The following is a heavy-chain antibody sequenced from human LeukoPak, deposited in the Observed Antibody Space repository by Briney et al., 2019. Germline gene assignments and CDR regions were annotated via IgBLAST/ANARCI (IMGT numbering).Heavy chain of an antibody. Sequence: GGSLRLSCAASGFTFSSHAMSWVRQAPGKGLEWVSGISGSGGSTYYADSVKGRFTISRDNAKNSLYLQMNSLRAEDTAVYYCARVYRGYSGYADGDAFDIWGQGTMVTVSS. J-gene: IGHJ3*02. D-gene: IGHD5-12*01. CDR2: ISGSGGST. CDR1: GFTFSSHA. CDR3: ARVYRGYSGYADGDAFDI. V-gene: IGHV3-23*01.